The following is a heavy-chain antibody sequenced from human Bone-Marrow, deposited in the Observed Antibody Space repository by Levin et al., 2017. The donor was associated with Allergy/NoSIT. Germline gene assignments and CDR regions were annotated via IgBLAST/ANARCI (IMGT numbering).Heavy chain of an antibody. D-gene: IGHD2-8*02. Sequence: SETLSLTCSVSGGSISDYYWNWIRQPPGKGLEWIGYVYSSGSASYDPSLKSRVTISVDTSRNLFSLKLKSMTAADTAVYYCARWAYTGAYYYYMDVWGEGTTVTVSS. J-gene: IGHJ6*03. CDR2: VYSSGSA. V-gene: IGHV4-59*01. CDR1: GGSISDYY. CDR3: ARWAYTGAYYYYMDV.